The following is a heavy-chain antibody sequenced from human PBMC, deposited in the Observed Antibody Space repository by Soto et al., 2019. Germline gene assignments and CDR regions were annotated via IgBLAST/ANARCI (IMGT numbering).Heavy chain of an antibody. Sequence: ASVKVSCKASGYTFTGYYMHWVRQAPGQGLEWTGWINPNSGGTNYAQKFQGWVTMTRDTSISTAYMELSRLRSDDTAVYYCARESFNYYGSGSYSGWFDPWGQGTLVTVSS. D-gene: IGHD3-10*01. CDR2: INPNSGGT. CDR3: ARESFNYYGSGSYSGWFDP. J-gene: IGHJ5*02. CDR1: GYTFTGYY. V-gene: IGHV1-2*04.